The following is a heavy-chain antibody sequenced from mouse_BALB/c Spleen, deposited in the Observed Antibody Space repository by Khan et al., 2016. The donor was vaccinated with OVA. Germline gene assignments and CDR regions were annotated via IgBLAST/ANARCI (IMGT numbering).Heavy chain of an antibody. CDR3: ARPPYFSYTLDH. CDR1: GYTFTDYG. V-gene: IGHV9-3-1*01. J-gene: IGHJ4*01. CDR2: INTYTGEP. D-gene: IGHD2-10*01. Sequence: QIQLVQSGPELKKPGETVKISCKASGYTFTDYGMNWVKQSPGKALKWMGWINTYTGEPTYADDFKGRFAFSLETSASTAYLQINNLKNEDTATYFCARPPYFSYTLDHWGQGTSVTVSS.